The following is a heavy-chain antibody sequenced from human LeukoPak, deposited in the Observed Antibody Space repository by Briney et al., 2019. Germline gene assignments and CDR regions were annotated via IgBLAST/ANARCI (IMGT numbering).Heavy chain of an antibody. CDR2: INPSGGST. D-gene: IGHD3-3*01. CDR1: GYTLTRHY. CDR3: ESLAGEAKNGLWSWPFEY. Sequence: GASVKVSCKAFGYTLTRHYMHWVRQAPGQGLEWMGIINPSGGSTNYAQKFQGRVTMTRDTSTSTVYMELSNLRFEAAAVYYCESLAGEAKNGLWSWPFEYWGQGILVTVSS. J-gene: IGHJ4*02. V-gene: IGHV1-46*01.